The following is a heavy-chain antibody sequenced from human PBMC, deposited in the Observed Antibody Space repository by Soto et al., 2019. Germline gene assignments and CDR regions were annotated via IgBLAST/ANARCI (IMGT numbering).Heavy chain of an antibody. CDR2: IYYSGST. D-gene: IGHD3-3*01. CDR1: GGSISGSY. J-gene: IGHJ4*02. Sequence: SETLSLTCSVSGGSISGSYWSWIRQPPGKGLEWIGYIYYSGSTNYNPSLKSRVTISVDTSKNQFSLKLSSVTAADTAVYYCARDKLEDFGDTDYFDYWGQGTLVTVSS. CDR3: ARDKLEDFGDTDYFDY. V-gene: IGHV4-59*01.